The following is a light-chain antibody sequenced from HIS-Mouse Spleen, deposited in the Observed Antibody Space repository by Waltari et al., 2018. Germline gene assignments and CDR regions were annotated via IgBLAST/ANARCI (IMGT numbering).Light chain of an antibody. CDR2: QDS. J-gene: IGLJ2*01. Sequence: SYELTQPPSVSVSPGQTASIPCSGDTLGDKYACWYQQKPGQSPVLVIYQDSKRPSGIPERFSGSNSGNTATLTISGTQAMDEADYYCQAWDSSTANVVFGGGTKLTVL. CDR3: QAWDSSTANVV. V-gene: IGLV3-1*01. CDR1: TLGDKY.